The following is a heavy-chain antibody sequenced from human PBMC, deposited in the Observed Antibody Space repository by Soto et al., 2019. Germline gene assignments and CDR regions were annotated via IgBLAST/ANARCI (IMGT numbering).Heavy chain of an antibody. J-gene: IGHJ4*02. CDR1: GFPFSDYY. D-gene: IGHD3-22*01. Sequence: QVQLVEFGGDLVKPGGSLRLSCAASGFPFSDYYMSWIRQAPGKGLEWVSSIGSSSSYINYADSVKGRFTISRDNAKNSLYLQMNSLRAEDTAVYYCARRRPIGYYNYWGRGTLVTVSA. CDR3: ARRRPIGYYNY. V-gene: IGHV3-11*05. CDR2: IGSSSSYI.